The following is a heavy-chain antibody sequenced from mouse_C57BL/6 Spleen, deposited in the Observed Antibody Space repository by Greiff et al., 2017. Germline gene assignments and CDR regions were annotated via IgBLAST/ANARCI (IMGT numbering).Heavy chain of an antibody. CDR1: GYTFTDYE. CDR2: IDPETGGT. J-gene: IGHJ2*01. D-gene: IGHD1-1*01. Sequence: QVQLQQSGAELVRPGASVTLSCKASGYTFTDYEMHWVKQTPVHGLEWIGAIDPETGGTAYNQKFKGKAILTADKSSSTAYMELRSLTSEDSAVYYCTKWDYYGSLDDWGQGTTLTVSS. CDR3: TKWDYYGSLDD. V-gene: IGHV1-15*01.